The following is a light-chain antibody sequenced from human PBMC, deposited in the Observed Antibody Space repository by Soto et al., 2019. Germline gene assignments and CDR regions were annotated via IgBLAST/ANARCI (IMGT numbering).Light chain of an antibody. Sequence: DIQMTQAQSSLSASVGDRVTITCRASQSISNYLNWYQQKPGKAPKLLMFAASSLQSGVPSRFSGGGSGTDFTLTISSLQPEDFATYYCQQSYSTPRTFGQGTKVEIK. CDR1: QSISNY. CDR3: QQSYSTPRT. J-gene: IGKJ1*01. CDR2: AAS. V-gene: IGKV1-39*01.